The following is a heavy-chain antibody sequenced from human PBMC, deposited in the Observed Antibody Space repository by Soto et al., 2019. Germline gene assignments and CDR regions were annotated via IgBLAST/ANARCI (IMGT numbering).Heavy chain of an antibody. D-gene: IGHD5-12*01. CDR1: GFSFSTW. J-gene: IGHJ4*02. V-gene: IGHV3-74*01. CDR2: INSDGSSI. CDR3: TRGASGYGNFDY. Sequence: EVQLVESGGGVVQPGGSLRLSCAASGFSFSTWMHWVRQAPGKGLVWLSRINSDGSSITYADSVKGRFIVSRDNAKNTLYLQINSLTAEDTAVYYWTRGASGYGNFDYWGQGVLLTVSS.